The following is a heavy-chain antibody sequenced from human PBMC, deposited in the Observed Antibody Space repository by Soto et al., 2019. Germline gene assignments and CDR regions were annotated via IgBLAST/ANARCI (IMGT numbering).Heavy chain of an antibody. D-gene: IGHD3-9*01. J-gene: IGHJ6*03. V-gene: IGHV4-39*01. CDR2: IYYSGST. CDR1: GGSISSSSYY. Sequence: AETLSLTCTVSGGSISSSSYYWGWIRQPPGKGLEWIGSIYYSGSTYYNPSLKSRVTISVDTSKNQFSLKLSSVTAADTAVYYCARQFLYYDILTGYPNYYMDVWGKGTTVTVSS. CDR3: ARQFLYYDILTGYPNYYMDV.